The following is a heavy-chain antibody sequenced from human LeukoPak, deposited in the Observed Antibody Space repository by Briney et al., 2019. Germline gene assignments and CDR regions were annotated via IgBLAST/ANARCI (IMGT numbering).Heavy chain of an antibody. Sequence: GGSLRLSCAASGFTFNTYAMSWVRQAPGKGLEWVSAISGSGGSTYYADSVRGRFTVSRDNSKNTLYQQMNSLRAEDTSLYYCAKDRHYYGAGSSHFDYWGQGTLVTVSS. J-gene: IGHJ4*02. D-gene: IGHD3-10*01. V-gene: IGHV3-23*01. CDR3: AKDRHYYGAGSSHFDY. CDR2: ISGSGGST. CDR1: GFTFNTYA.